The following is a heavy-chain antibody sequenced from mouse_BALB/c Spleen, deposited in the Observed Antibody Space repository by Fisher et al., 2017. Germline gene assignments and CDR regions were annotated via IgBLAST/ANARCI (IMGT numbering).Heavy chain of an antibody. J-gene: IGHJ4*01. D-gene: IGHD2-4*01. CDR3: ARDLMDYGLYYSAMDY. Sequence: RFTISRDNAKNTLYLQMSSLKSEDTAMYYCARDLMDYGLYYSAMDYWGQGTSVTVS. V-gene: IGHV5-6-3*01.